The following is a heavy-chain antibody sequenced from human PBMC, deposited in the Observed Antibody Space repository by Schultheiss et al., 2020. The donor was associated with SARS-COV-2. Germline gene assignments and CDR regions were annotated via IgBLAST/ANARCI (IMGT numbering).Heavy chain of an antibody. CDR2: INHSGST. J-gene: IGHJ6*02. CDR3: ARGVGAATEPANYYYGMYV. CDR1: GGSFSGYY. V-gene: IGHV4-34*01. D-gene: IGHD1-26*01. Sequence: SETLSLTCAVYGGSFSGYYWSWIRQPPGKGLEWIGEINHSGSTNYNPSLKSRVTISVDTSKNQFSLKLSSVPAADTAVYYCARGVGAATEPANYYYGMYVWRQGTTVTVSS.